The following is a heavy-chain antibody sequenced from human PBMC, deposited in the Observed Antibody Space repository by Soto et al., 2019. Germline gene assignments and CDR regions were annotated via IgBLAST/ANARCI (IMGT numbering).Heavy chain of an antibody. V-gene: IGHV4-39*01. CDR2: IYYSGST. J-gene: IGHJ4*02. CDR1: GGSISSSSYY. D-gene: IGHD2-2*01. Sequence: QLQLQDSGPGLVKPSETLSLTCTVSGGSISSSSYYWGWIRQPPGKGLEWIGSIYYSGSTYYNPSLKSRVTISVDTSKNQFSLKLSSVTAADTAVYYCARHQGYVPNYWGQGTLVTVSS. CDR3: ARHQGYVPNY.